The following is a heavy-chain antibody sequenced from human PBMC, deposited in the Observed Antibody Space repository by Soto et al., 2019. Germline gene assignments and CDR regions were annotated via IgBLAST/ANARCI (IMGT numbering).Heavy chain of an antibody. J-gene: IGHJ4*02. V-gene: IGHV4-31*03. Sequence: SETLSLTCTVSGGSISSGGYYCSWIRQHPGKGLEWIGYIYYSGSTYYNPSLKSRVTISVDTSKNQFSLKLSSVTAADTAVYYCARWPQLEPRFDYWGQGTLVTVS. CDR1: GGSISSGGYY. D-gene: IGHD1-1*01. CDR2: IYYSGST. CDR3: ARWPQLEPRFDY.